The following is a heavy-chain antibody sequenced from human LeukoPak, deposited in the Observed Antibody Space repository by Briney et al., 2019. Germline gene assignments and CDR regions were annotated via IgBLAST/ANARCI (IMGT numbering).Heavy chain of an antibody. CDR1: GGPISSYY. V-gene: IGHV4-59*01. D-gene: IGHD2-15*01. CDR2: IYYRGST. CDR3: AREKSPDYCSGGSCYFDY. Sequence: SETPSLTCTVSGGPISSYYWSWIRQPPGKGLEWIGYIYYRGSTNYNPSLKSRVTISVDTSKNQFSLKLSSVIAADTAVYYCAREKSPDYCSGGSCYFDYWGQGTLVTVSS. J-gene: IGHJ4*02.